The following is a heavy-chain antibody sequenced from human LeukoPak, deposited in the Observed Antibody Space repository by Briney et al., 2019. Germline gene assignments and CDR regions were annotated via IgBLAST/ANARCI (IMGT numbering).Heavy chain of an antibody. CDR2: IKEEGSEK. J-gene: IGHJ4*02. Sequence: GGSLRLSCAASVFTFSASAMHGVRQAPGKGLAGVANIKEEGSEKYYVDSVKGRFTISRDNAKNSLYLQMNSLRAEDTAMYYCARDPGYDFWSGYIYFDYWGQGTLVTVSP. CDR1: VFTFSASA. V-gene: IGHV3-7*01. D-gene: IGHD3-3*01. CDR3: ARDPGYDFWSGYIYFDY.